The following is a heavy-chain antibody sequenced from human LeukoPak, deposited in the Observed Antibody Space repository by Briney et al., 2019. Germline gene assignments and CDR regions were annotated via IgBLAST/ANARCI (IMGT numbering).Heavy chain of an antibody. Sequence: SETLSLTCTVSGGSISGYYWSWIRQPPGKGLEWIGYIYYSGSTNYNPSLKSRVTISVDTSKNQFSLKLGSVTAADTAVYYCASRMTTVTTYAFDIWGQGTMVTVSS. CDR2: IYYSGST. J-gene: IGHJ3*02. D-gene: IGHD4-17*01. CDR1: GGSISGYY. CDR3: ASRMTTVTTYAFDI. V-gene: IGHV4-59*08.